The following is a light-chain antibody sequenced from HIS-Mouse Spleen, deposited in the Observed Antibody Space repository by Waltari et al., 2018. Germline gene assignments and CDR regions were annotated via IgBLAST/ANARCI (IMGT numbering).Light chain of an antibody. Sequence: SYVLTQPPSVSVAPGQTARITCGGNNIGSNSVHGYQQKPGQAPVLVVYDDSDRPSGIPERFSGSNSGNTATLTISRVEAGDEADYYCQVWDSSSDHRVFGGGTKLTVL. J-gene: IGLJ3*02. V-gene: IGLV3-21*02. CDR2: DDS. CDR1: NIGSNS. CDR3: QVWDSSSDHRV.